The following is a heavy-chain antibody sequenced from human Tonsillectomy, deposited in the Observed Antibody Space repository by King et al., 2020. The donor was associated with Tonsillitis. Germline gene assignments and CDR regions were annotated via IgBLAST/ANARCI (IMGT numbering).Heavy chain of an antibody. CDR2: INHSVST. CDR1: GGSFRGYY. V-gene: IGHV4-34*01. CDR3: ARRGQDSSGWSFDY. Sequence: VQLQQWGAGLLKPSETLSLTCSVYGGSFRGYYWSGIRQPPGKGLDCIGEINHSVSTNYNPSLKSRVTISVDTSKNQFSLKLSSVTAADTAVYYCARRGQDSSGWSFDYWGQGTLVTVSS. J-gene: IGHJ4*02. D-gene: IGHD6-19*01.